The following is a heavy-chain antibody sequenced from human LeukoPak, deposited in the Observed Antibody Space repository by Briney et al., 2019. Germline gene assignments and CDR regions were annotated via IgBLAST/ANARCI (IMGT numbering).Heavy chain of an antibody. J-gene: IGHJ4*02. CDR1: GGSFSGYY. CDR2: INHSGST. V-gene: IGHV4-34*01. CDR3: ARASGYCSGGSCPRWRYYFDY. Sequence: SETLSLTCAVYGGSFSGYYWSWIRQPPGKGLEWIGEINHSGSTNYNPSLKSRVTISVDTSKNQFSLKLSSVTAADTAVYYCARASGYCSGGSCPRWRYYFDYWGQGTLVTVSS. D-gene: IGHD2-15*01.